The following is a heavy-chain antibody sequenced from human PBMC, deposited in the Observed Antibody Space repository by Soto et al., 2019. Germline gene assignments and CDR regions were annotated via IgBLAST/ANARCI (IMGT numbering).Heavy chain of an antibody. Sequence: ETLSLTCTVSGGSISSYYWNWIRQPPGKGLEWIGYIYYSGSTNYNPSLESRVTISVDTSKNQFSLKLTSVTAADTAVYYCARDAGYSGSWYGKDNFYYFMDVWGKGTTVTVSS. CDR3: ARDAGYSGSWYGKDNFYYFMDV. V-gene: IGHV4-59*01. CDR2: IYYSGST. D-gene: IGHD6-13*01. CDR1: GGSISSYY. J-gene: IGHJ6*03.